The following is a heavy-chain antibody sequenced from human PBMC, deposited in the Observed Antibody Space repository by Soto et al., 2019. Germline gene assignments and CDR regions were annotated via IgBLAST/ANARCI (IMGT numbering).Heavy chain of an antibody. CDR3: ARDRIQLRLGKYSFNAMDV. CDR2: IVPRFGSP. J-gene: IGHJ6*02. D-gene: IGHD3-16*01. V-gene: IGHV1-69*06. Sequence: QVQLVQSGAEMRKPGSSLRVSCKASGGTFSDFAFSWVRQAPGQGLEWMGGIVPRFGSPNYVQKFGGRVTITADTSTSTVYMELSSLRFDDTAVYFCARDRIQLRLGKYSFNAMDVWGQGTTITVSS. CDR1: GGTFSDFA.